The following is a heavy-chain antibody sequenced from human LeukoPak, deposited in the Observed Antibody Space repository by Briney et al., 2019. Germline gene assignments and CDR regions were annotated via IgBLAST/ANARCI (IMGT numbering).Heavy chain of an antibody. V-gene: IGHV3-11*01. CDR3: ARGSRKDGTMDFDY. CDR1: GFTFSDYY. D-gene: IGHD1-7*01. CDR2: IGRSGITI. J-gene: IGHJ4*02. Sequence: PGGSLRLSCAVSGFTFSDYYMSWIRQAPGKGLEWVSYIGRSGITIYHADSVKGRFTVSRDNAKNSLYLQVNSLRAEDTAVYFCARGSRKDGTMDFDYWGQGTLVTVSS.